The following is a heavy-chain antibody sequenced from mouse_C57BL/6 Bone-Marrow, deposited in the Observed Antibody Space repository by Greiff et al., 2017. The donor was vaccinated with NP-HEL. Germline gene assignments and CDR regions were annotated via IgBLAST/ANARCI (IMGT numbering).Heavy chain of an antibody. CDR2: ISNGGGST. CDR3: ARHYGYYGYFDV. Sequence: EVKLMESGGGLVQPGGSLKLSCAASGFTFSDYYMYWVRQTPEKRLEWVAYISNGGGSTYYPDTVKGRFTISRDNAKNTLYLQMSRLKSEDTAMYYCARHYGYYGYFDVWGTGTTVTVSS. CDR1: GFTFSDYY. D-gene: IGHD2-2*01. J-gene: IGHJ1*03. V-gene: IGHV5-12*01.